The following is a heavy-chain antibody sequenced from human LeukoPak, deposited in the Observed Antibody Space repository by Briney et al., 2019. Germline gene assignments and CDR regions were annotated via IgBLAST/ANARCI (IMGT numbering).Heavy chain of an antibody. D-gene: IGHD6-6*01. V-gene: IGHV3-7*01. J-gene: IGHJ3*02. CDR2: IKQHGSEK. CDR3: ARGSIAARGWDAFDI. CDR1: GFTFSDYY. Sequence: GGSLRLSCAASGFTFSDYYMSWIRQAPGKGLEWVANIKQHGSEKYYVDSVKGRFTISRDNAKNSLYLQMNSLRAEDTAVYYCARGSIAARGWDAFDIWGQGTMVTVSS.